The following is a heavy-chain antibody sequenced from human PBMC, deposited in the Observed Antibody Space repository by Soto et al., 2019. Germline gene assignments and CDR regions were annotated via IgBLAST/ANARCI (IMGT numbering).Heavy chain of an antibody. J-gene: IGHJ5*02. CDR1: GGSISSYY. CDR2: IYFSGHT. V-gene: IGHV4-4*07. D-gene: IGHD2-8*02. Sequence: PSETLSLTCTVSGGSISSYYWSWIRQPAGKGLEWIGRIYFSGHTNYNPSLKSRVTMSVDTSKNLFSLKLSSVTAADTAVYYCARLGVRVPTPGNWFDPWGQGTLVTVSS. CDR3: ARLGVRVPTPGNWFDP.